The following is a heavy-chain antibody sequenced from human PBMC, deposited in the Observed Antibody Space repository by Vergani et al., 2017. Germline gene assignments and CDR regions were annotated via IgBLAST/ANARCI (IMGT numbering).Heavy chain of an antibody. V-gene: IGHV4-34*01. CDR1: GGSFSGYY. CDR2: INHSGST. J-gene: IGHJ4*02. CDR3: ARGLRVGATRGIDY. D-gene: IGHD1-26*01. Sequence: QVQLQQWGAGLLKPSETLSLTCAVYGGSFSGYYWSWIRQPPGKGLEWIGEINHSGSTNYNPSLKSRVTISVDTSKNQSSLKLSSVTAADTAVYYCARGLRVGATRGIDYWGQGTLVTVSS.